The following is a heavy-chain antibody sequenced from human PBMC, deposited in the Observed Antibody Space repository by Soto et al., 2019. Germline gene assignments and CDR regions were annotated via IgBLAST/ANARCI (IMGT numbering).Heavy chain of an antibody. CDR2: IIPIFGTA. D-gene: IGHD1-26*01. Sequence: SVKVSCKASGGTFSSYAISWVRQAPGQGLEWMGGIIPIFGTANYAQKFQGRVTITADESTSTAYMELSSLRSEDTAVYYCAREMRYSGSYYPLYNWFGPWGQGTLVTVSS. V-gene: IGHV1-69*13. CDR3: AREMRYSGSYYPLYNWFGP. J-gene: IGHJ5*02. CDR1: GGTFSSYA.